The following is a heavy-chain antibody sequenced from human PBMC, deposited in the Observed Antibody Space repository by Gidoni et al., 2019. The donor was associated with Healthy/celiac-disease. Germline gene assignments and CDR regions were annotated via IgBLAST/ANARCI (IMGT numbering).Heavy chain of an antibody. Sequence: QVQLQQWGAGLLKPSETLSLNCAVYGGSFSGYYWSWIRQPPGKGLEWIGEINHSGSTNYNPSLKSRVTISVDTSKNQFSLKLSSVTAADTAVYYCASRPTSSSCPEDYWGQGTLVTVSS. V-gene: IGHV4-34*01. CDR1: GGSFSGYY. J-gene: IGHJ4*02. CDR3: ASRPTSSSCPEDY. CDR2: INHSGST. D-gene: IGHD6-13*01.